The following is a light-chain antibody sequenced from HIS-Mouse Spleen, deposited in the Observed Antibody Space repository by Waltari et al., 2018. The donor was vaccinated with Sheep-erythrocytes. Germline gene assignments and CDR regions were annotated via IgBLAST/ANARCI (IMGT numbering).Light chain of an antibody. CDR1: SSSLGGYNY. J-gene: IGLJ3*02. V-gene: IGLV2-14*03. CDR3: SSYTSSSTSWV. Sequence: QSALTQPASVSGSPGQSLTISCTGTSSSLGGYNYVSWYQQHPGKAPKLMIYDVSNRPSGVSNRFSGSKSGNTASLTISGLQSEDEADYYCSSYTSSSTSWVFGGGTKLTVL. CDR2: DVS.